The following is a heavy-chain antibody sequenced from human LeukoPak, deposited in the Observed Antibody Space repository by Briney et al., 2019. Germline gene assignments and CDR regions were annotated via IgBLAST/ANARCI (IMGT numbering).Heavy chain of an antibody. CDR3: ARHGANHYYFDY. D-gene: IGHD1-14*01. CDR2: IYHSGNT. Sequence: PSEALPLTCAVSGYSINSGYFWAWIRQTPGKGLEWIGSIYHSGNTYSNPSLKSRVTISVDTSKNQFSLNLNSVTAADTALYYCARHGANHYYFDYWGRGTLVTVSS. J-gene: IGHJ4*02. V-gene: IGHV4-38-2*01. CDR1: GYSINSGYF.